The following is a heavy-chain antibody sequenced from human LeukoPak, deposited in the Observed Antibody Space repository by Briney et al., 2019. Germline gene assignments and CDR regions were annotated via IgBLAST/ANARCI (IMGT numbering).Heavy chain of an antibody. V-gene: IGHV4-59*08. CDR1: GVSISTYY. D-gene: IGHD6-19*01. CDR2: IYYSGST. CDR3: AREYSSGWYGFFDD. J-gene: IGHJ4*02. Sequence: SETLSLTCTVSGVSISTYYWSWIRQPPGKGLEWVGYIYYSGSTNYNPSLKSRVTISVDTSTNQFSLKLSSVTAADTAVYYCAREYSSGWYGFFDDGGQGTLVTVSS.